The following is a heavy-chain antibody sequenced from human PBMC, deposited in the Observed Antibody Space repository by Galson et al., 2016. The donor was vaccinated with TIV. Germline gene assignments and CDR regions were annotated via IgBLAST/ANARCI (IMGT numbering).Heavy chain of an antibody. Sequence: SLRLSCAASGLSVSINYMTWVRQAPGKGLEWVSLISDGGNTYYPDSVKGRFTISRDNSKNTLYLQMNSLRGEDTTVYYWASDRVVDATYYYYSYGMDVWGRGTAVTVSS. V-gene: IGHV3-66*02. D-gene: IGHD2-15*01. CDR1: GLSVSINY. J-gene: IGHJ6*02. CDR3: ASDRVVDATYYYYSYGMDV. CDR2: ISDGGNT.